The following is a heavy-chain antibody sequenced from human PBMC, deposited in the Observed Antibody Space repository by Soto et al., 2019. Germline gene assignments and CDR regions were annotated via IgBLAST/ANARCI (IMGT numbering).Heavy chain of an antibody. V-gene: IGHV3-15*07. CDR3: NTYYAVRGGHTPL. Sequence: QLVESGGGLVKPGGSLALSCAGSGFAFTNVWLHWVRQAPGKGLEWVGRIKSKPDGETTDYAAPFKGRFPISIDDSPNTLYLKMPSLQTEDSGLYYCNTYYAVRGGHTPLWGQGTLVTVSS. D-gene: IGHD3-10*02. J-gene: IGHJ4*02. CDR1: GFAFTNVW. CDR2: IKSKPDGETT.